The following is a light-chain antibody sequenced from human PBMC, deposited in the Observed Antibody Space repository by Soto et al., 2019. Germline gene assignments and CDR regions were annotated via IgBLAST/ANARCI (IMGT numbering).Light chain of an antibody. V-gene: IGKV3-20*01. CDR2: GAS. Sequence: EIVLTQSPGTLSLSPGERATLSCRASQSVGSSYLAWYQQQPGQAPRVLIYGASSRATGIPDRFSGSGSGTDLPLTISRLEPEDFAVYYCQQYATSPFTFGPGTKVDIK. CDR1: QSVGSSY. J-gene: IGKJ3*01. CDR3: QQYATSPFT.